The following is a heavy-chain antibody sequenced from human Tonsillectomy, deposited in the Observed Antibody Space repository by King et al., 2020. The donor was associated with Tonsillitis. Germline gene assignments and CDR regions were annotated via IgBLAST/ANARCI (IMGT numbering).Heavy chain of an antibody. CDR2: IYHSGST. Sequence: LQLQESGSGLVKPSQTLSLTCAVSGGSISSGGYSWSWIRQPPGKGLEWIGYIYHSGSTYYNPSLKSRVTISVDRSKNQFSLKLSSVTAADTAVYYCARGTVRGSDAFDIWGQGTMVTVSS. V-gene: IGHV4-30-2*01. CDR1: GGSISSGGYS. D-gene: IGHD3-16*01. J-gene: IGHJ3*02. CDR3: ARGTVRGSDAFDI.